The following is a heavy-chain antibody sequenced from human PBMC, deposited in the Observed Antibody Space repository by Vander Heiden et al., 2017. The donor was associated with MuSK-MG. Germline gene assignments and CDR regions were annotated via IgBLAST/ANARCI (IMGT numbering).Heavy chain of an antibody. CDR1: GYSISSGFY. V-gene: IGHV4-38-2*01. CDR2: IYHSGNT. J-gene: IGHJ1*01. CDR3: ASLTVSLYGDPAGGFQY. Sequence: QVQLQESGPGLVKPSETLSLTCAVSGYSISSGFYWGWIRQPPGKGLEWIGSIYHSGNTYYNPSLKSRVTISVDTSRNQFSLKLSSVTAEDTAVYYCASLTVSLYGDPAGGFQYWGQGTLVTVSS. D-gene: IGHD4-17*01.